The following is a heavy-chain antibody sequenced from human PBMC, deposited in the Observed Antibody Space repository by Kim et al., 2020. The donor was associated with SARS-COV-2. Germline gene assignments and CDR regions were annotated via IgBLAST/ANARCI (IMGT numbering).Heavy chain of an antibody. Sequence: SETLSLTCTVSGASINTYFWSWMRQTAGRRLEWIGRIHSSGTTYYTSSLKSRVTMSIDTSKNQFFLKLSSVTAADTAVYYCTRDIGGAYWGEGTLVTVSS. D-gene: IGHD1-26*01. V-gene: IGHV4-4*07. J-gene: IGHJ4*02. CDR2: IHSSGTT. CDR1: GASINTYF. CDR3: TRDIGGAY.